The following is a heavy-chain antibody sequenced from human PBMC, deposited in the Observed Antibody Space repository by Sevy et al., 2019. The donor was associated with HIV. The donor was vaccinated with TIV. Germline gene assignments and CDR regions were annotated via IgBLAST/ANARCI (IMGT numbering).Heavy chain of an antibody. D-gene: IGHD2-21*02. V-gene: IGHV3-11*01. J-gene: IGHJ4*02. CDR3: ARDLAYCGGDCYPPAAPFDY. Sequence: GGSLRLSCAASGFTFSDYYMSWIRQAPGKGLEWVSYIGSSGSTIYYADSVKGRFTISRDNAKNSLYLQMNSLRAEDTAVYYCARDLAYCGGDCYPPAAPFDYWGQGTLVTVSS. CDR1: GFTFSDYY. CDR2: IGSSGSTI.